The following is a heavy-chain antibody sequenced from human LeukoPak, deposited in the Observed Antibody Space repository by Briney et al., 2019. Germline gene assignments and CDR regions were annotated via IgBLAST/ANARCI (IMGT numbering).Heavy chain of an antibody. CDR3: AKDMVESPGWFDP. J-gene: IGHJ5*02. CDR1: GFTFSSYA. CDR2: ISGSCGST. V-gene: IGHV3-23*01. Sequence: GGSLRLSCAASGFTFSSYAMSWVCHPQGQGLELVSAISGSCGSTYYADSVKGRFTISRDNSKNTLYLQMNSLRAEDTAVYYCAKDMVESPGWFDPWGQGTLVTVSS. D-gene: IGHD3-10*01.